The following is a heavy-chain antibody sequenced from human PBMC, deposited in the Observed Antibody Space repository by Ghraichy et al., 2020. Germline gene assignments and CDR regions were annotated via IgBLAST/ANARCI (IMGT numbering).Heavy chain of an antibody. D-gene: IGHD4-11*01. CDR2: IYRGGTP. V-gene: IGHV3-53*01. Sequence: GGSLRLSCAASGFTVSNNYMTWVRQAPGKGLEWFSVIYRGGTPYYAESVKGRFTVSRDNSNNTMYLEMNSLRAEDTAVYYCARDDPLTTSGGLDIWGQGTMVTVSS. J-gene: IGHJ3*02. CDR3: ARDDPLTTSGGLDI. CDR1: GFTVSNNY.